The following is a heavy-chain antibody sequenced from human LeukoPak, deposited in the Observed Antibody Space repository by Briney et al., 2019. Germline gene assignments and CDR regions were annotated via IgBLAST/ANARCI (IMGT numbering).Heavy chain of an antibody. J-gene: IGHJ5*02. CDR2: IKQDGSEK. D-gene: IGHD1-26*01. CDR1: GFTFSSYW. V-gene: IGHV3-7*03. CDR3: ARDLVGAPNWFDP. Sequence: GGSLRLSCAASGFTFSSYWMSWVRQAPGKGLEWVANIKQDGSEKYYVDSVKGRFTISRDNAKNSLYLQTNSLRAEDTAVYYCARDLVGAPNWFDPWGQGTLVTVSS.